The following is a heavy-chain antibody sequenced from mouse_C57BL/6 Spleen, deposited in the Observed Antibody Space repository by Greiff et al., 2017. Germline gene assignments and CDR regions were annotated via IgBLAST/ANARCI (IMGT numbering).Heavy chain of an antibody. J-gene: IGHJ4*01. CDR3: TTFGYGKSAMDY. D-gene: IGHD2-10*02. CDR1: GFNIKDYY. Sequence: EFQLQQSGAELVRPGASVKLSCTASGFNIKDYYMHWVKQRPEQGLEWIGRIDPEDGDTEYAPKFQGKATMTADTSSNTAYLQLSSLTSEDTAVYYCTTFGYGKSAMDYWGQGTSVTVSS. CDR2: IDPEDGDT. V-gene: IGHV14-1*01.